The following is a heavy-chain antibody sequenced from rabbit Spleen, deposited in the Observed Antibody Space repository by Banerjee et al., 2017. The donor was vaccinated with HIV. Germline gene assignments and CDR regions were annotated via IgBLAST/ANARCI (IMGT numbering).Heavy chain of an antibody. J-gene: IGHJ6*01. V-gene: IGHV1S40*01. CDR2: IYGGSGNT. CDR1: GFSFSNNYY. D-gene: IGHD8-1*01. CDR3: ARDSGTSFSSYGMDL. Sequence: QSLEESGGDLVKPGASLTLTCTASGFSFSNNYYMCWVRQAPGKGLEWIACIYGGSGNTYYASWAKGRFTISKTSSTTVTLQMTSLTAADTATYFCARDSGTSFSSYGMDLWGPGTLVTVS.